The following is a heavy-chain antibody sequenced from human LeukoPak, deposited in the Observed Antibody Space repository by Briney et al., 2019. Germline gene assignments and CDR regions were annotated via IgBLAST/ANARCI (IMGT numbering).Heavy chain of an antibody. D-gene: IGHD3-10*01. Sequence: GGSLRLSCAASGFTLSSYSMNWVRQAPGKGLEWISFIDSSSRTIFYAESVKGRFTISRDNAKNSLYLQMNGLRTEDTAFYYCAKDRGYGSGAYGHFDYWGQGALVTVSS. CDR2: IDSSSRTI. V-gene: IGHV3-48*04. CDR3: AKDRGYGSGAYGHFDY. CDR1: GFTLSSYS. J-gene: IGHJ4*02.